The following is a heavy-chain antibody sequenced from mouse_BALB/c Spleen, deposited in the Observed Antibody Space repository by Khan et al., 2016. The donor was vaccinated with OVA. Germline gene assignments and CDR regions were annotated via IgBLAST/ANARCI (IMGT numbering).Heavy chain of an antibody. CDR3: ERRNYYGSNSWCVY. CDR1: GYTFTNYG. Sequence: QIQLVQSGPELKKPGETVKISCKASGYTFTNYGMNWVKQAPGKGLKWMGWINTNTGEPTYAEEFKGRFAFSLETSASTAYLQINNLKNEDTATYFCERRNYYGSNSWCVYWGQGTLVTVSA. CDR2: INTNTGEP. V-gene: IGHV9-3*02. J-gene: IGHJ3*01. D-gene: IGHD1-1*01.